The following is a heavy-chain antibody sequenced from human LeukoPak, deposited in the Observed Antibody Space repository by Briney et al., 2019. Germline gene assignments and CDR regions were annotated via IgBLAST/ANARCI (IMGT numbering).Heavy chain of an antibody. J-gene: IGHJ4*02. CDR1: GGSISKST. V-gene: IGHV4-59*01. CDR3: ARVSSGYSSGWYPANY. Sequence: SGTLSLSCSVSGGSISKSTWSWIRQPPGQGLEWMGYIYYRGRTTYNTSLKRRVTISVDTSKNQFYLRLTSVTAADTAVYYCARVSSGYSSGWYPANYWGQGTLVIVSS. CDR2: IYYRGRT. D-gene: IGHD6-19*01.